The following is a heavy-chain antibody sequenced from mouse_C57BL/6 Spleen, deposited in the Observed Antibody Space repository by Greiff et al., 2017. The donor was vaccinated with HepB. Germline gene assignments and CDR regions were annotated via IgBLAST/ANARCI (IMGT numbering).Heavy chain of an antibody. J-gene: IGHJ2*01. V-gene: IGHV14-4*01. Sequence: EVKLMESGAELVRPGASVKLSCTASGFNIKDDYMHWVKQRPEQGLEWIGWIDPENGDTEYASKFQGKATITADTSSNTAYLQLSSLTSEDTAVYYCTSYRAGFDYWGQGTTLTVSS. CDR2: IDPENGDT. CDR1: GFNIKDDY. D-gene: IGHD6-1*01. CDR3: TSYRAGFDY.